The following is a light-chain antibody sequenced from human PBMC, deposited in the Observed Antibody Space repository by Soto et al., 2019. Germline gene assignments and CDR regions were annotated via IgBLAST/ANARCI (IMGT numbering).Light chain of an antibody. CDR3: QQYNNWPPFT. Sequence: ELVMTQSPVTLSVSPGERATLSCRASQSVSNNLAWYQQKPGQAPSLLIYGASTRATGIPARFSGSGSGTEFTLTISSLQSEGFAVYYCQQYNNWPPFTFGQGTRLEIK. CDR2: GAS. V-gene: IGKV3-15*01. J-gene: IGKJ5*01. CDR1: QSVSNN.